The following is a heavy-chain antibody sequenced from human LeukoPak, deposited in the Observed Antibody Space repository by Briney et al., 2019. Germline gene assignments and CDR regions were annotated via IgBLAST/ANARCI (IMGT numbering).Heavy chain of an antibody. D-gene: IGHD3-10*01. CDR2: IYHSGST. V-gene: IGHV4-38-2*02. Sequence: PSETLSLICTVSGYSISSGYYWGWIRQPPGKGLEWIGSIYHSGSTYYNPSLKSRVTISVDTSKNQFSLKLSSVTAADTAVYYCAKHHLWFGESKLEIEANWFDPWGQGTLVTVSS. CDR1: GYSISSGYY. CDR3: AKHHLWFGESKLEIEANWFDP. J-gene: IGHJ5*02.